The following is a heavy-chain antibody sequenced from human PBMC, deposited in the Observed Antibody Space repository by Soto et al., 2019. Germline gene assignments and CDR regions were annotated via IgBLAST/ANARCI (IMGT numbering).Heavy chain of an antibody. CDR2: ISVYNGNT. V-gene: IGHV1-18*01. Sequence: QVQLVQSGAEVKKPGASVKVSCKASGYTFTTYGISWVRQAPGQGLEWMGWISVYNGNTNYAQKLQGRVTMTTDTITSTAYMELRSLRSDDTAVYYCARVWDYYDSRAKPFDYWGQGTLVTVSS. CDR1: GYTFTTYG. D-gene: IGHD3-22*01. CDR3: ARVWDYYDSRAKPFDY. J-gene: IGHJ4*02.